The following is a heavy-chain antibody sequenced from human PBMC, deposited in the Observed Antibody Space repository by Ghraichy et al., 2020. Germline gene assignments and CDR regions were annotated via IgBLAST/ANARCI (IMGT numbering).Heavy chain of an antibody. CDR1: GGSFSGYY. CDR3: ARGVPPFGRFYYYYYYMDV. V-gene: IGHV4-34*01. D-gene: IGHD2-2*01. CDR2: INHSGST. Sequence: SKTLSLTCAVYGGSFSGYYWSWIRQPPGKGLEWIGEINHSGSTNYNPSLKSRVTISVDTSKNQFSLKLSSVTAADTAVYYCARGVPPFGRFYYYYYYMDVWGKGTTVTVSS. J-gene: IGHJ6*03.